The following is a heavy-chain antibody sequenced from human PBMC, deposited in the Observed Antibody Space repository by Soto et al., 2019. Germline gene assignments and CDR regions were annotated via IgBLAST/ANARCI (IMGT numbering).Heavy chain of an antibody. CDR2: ISSSGGST. V-gene: IGHV3-23*01. D-gene: IGHD6-19*01. J-gene: IGHJ4*02. Sequence: EVQLLESGGGLVQPGGSLRLSCAASGFTFSSYAMTWVRQAPGKGLEWVSTISSSGGSTYYADSVEGRFTISRDNSKNTLYVQMSSLRAEDTAVYYCAKEWSDARTREKCGLVDYWGQGTLVTVSS. CDR1: GFTFSSYA. CDR3: AKEWSDARTREKCGLVDY.